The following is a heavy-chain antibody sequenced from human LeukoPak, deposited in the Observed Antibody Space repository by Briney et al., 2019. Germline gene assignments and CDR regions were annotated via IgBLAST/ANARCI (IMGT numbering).Heavy chain of an antibody. CDR3: AREATYYYDSSGYYSADAFDI. CDR2: IYYSGST. V-gene: IGHV4-61*01. D-gene: IGHD3-22*01. J-gene: IGHJ3*02. Sequence: SETLSLTCAVSGGSISSSYYWSWIRQPPGKGLEWIGYIYYSGSTNYNPSLKSRVTISVDTSKNQFSLKLSSVTAADAAVYYCAREATYYYDSSGYYSADAFDIWGQGTMVTVSS. CDR1: GGSISSSYY.